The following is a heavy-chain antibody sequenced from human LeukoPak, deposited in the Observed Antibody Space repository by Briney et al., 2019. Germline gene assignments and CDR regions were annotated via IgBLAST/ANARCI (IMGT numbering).Heavy chain of an antibody. V-gene: IGHV1-2*02. J-gene: IGHJ3*02. CDR1: GYTFTDYY. CDR2: INPNNGGT. Sequence: GASVKVSCKASGYTFTDYYMHWVRQAPGQGLEWMGWINPNNGGTTYAQKSQGRVTMTRDTSISTAYMELGRLTSDDSAVYYCARYFYDSSGSSSDAFDIWGQGTMVTVSS. CDR3: ARYFYDSSGSSSDAFDI. D-gene: IGHD3-22*01.